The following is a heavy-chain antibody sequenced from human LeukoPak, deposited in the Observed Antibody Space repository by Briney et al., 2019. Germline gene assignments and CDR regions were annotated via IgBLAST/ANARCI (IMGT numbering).Heavy chain of an antibody. CDR1: GGSISSSSYY. J-gene: IGHJ6*03. CDR2: IYYSGST. D-gene: IGHD5-24*01. V-gene: IGHV4-39*07. CDR3: ARVGMATIRNYYYYMDV. Sequence: PSETLSLTCTVSGGSISSSSYYWGWIRQPPGKGLEWIGSIYYSGSTYYNPSLKSRVTISVDTSKNQFSLKLSSVTAADTAVYYCARVGMATIRNYYYYMDVWGKGTTVTISS.